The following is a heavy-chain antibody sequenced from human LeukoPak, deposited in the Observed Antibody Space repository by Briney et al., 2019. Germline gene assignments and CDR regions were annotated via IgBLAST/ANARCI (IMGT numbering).Heavy chain of an antibody. CDR2: INSGGNT. V-gene: IGHV3-53*01. CDR1: GFTVSNND. CDR3: TRITFGGVFDH. Sequence: GGSLRLSCAASGFTVSNNDVSWVRQAPEKGLECVSVINSGGNTYYADSVKGRFTISRDNSKNTLYLQMNSLRAEDTAVYYCTRITFGGVFDHWGQGTLVTVS. J-gene: IGHJ4*02. D-gene: IGHD3-16*01.